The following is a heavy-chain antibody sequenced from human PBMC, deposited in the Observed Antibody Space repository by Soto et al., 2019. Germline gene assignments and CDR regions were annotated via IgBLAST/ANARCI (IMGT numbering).Heavy chain of an antibody. J-gene: IGHJ4*02. V-gene: IGHV3-30*18. CDR1: GFTFTTYG. D-gene: IGHD5-12*01. CDR2: ISYDGSHA. Sequence: QVQLVDSGGGVVQPGRSLRLSCAASGFTFTTYGMHWVRRAPGKGLEWVAVISYDGSHAYYADSVKGRFTISRDNSKNPLYLQINSLRAEDTAVYYCAKERTYSGASGFDYWGRGTLVTVSS. CDR3: AKERTYSGASGFDY.